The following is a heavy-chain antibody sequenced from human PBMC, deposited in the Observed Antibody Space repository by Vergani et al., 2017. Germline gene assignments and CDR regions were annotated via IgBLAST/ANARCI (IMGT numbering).Heavy chain of an antibody. V-gene: IGHV1-2*02. CDR2: INPNSGGT. CDR1: GYTFTGYY. J-gene: IGHJ6*02. CDR3: AADPSRSLYGMDV. D-gene: IGHD6-13*01. Sequence: QVQLVQSGAEVKKPGASVKVSCKASGYTFTGYYMHWVRQAPGQGLEWMGWINPNSGGTNYAQKFQERVTITRDMSTSTAYMELSSLRSEDTAVYYCAADPSRSLYGMDVWGQGTTVTVSS.